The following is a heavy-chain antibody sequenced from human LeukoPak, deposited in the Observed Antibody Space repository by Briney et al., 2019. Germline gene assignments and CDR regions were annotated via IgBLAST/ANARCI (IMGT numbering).Heavy chain of an antibody. CDR3: ARAVPSRQAIDY. CDR1: GFTFSSYE. Sequence: GGSLRLSCTASGFTFSSYEMNWVRQAPGKGLEWVSSISSSGSTIYYADSVKGRFTISRDNAKNSLYLQMNSLRAEDTAVYYCARAVPSRQAIDYWGQGTLVTVSS. CDR2: ISSSGSTI. V-gene: IGHV3-48*03. J-gene: IGHJ4*02.